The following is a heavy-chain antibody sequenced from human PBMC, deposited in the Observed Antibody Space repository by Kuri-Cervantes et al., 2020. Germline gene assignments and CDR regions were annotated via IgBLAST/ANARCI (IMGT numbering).Heavy chain of an antibody. V-gene: IGHV3-30*12. Sequence: GASLKISWAASGFTFSSYGMHWVRQAPGKGLEWGAVISYDGSNKYYADSMKGRFNISRNNSKNTLYMQMNRLRAEDTAVYYCAKDPLSAGYCSGGSCHYFDYWGQGTLVTVSS. D-gene: IGHD2-15*01. J-gene: IGHJ4*02. CDR2: ISYDGSNK. CDR3: AKDPLSAGYCSGGSCHYFDY. CDR1: GFTFSSYG.